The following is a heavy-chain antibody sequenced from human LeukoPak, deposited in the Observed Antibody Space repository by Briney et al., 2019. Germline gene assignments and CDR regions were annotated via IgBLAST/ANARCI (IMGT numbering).Heavy chain of an antibody. J-gene: IGHJ4*02. V-gene: IGHV3-53*01. Sequence: GGSLRLSCAASGFTVSSNYMSWVRQAPGKGLEWVSVIYSGGSTYYADSVKGRFTISRDNSKNTLYLQMNSLRAEDTAIYYCARGQRTSVTLYYFDFWGQGTLVSVSS. CDR2: IYSGGST. CDR1: GFTVSSNY. CDR3: ARGQRTSVTLYYFDF. D-gene: IGHD4-17*01.